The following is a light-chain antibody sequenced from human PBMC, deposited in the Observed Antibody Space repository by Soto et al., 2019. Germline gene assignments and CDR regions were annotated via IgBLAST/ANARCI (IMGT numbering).Light chain of an antibody. J-gene: IGKJ5*01. CDR3: QQYDSFSVT. CDR2: AAS. CDR1: QSTSSY. Sequence: DIQMTQSPSTLSASVGDIVTITFRASQSTSSYLAWYQQKPGKAPKLLIYAASTLQSGVPSRFSGSGSGTEFRLTISTMQPDDFATYYCQQYDSFSVTFGQGTRLEI. V-gene: IGKV1-5*01.